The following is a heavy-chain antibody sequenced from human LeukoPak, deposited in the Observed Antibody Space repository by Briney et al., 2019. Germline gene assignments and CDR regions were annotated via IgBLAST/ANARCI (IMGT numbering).Heavy chain of an antibody. J-gene: IGHJ4*02. CDR1: GFMFSSYS. CDR2: ISGSSTYI. Sequence: GGSLRLSCAASGFMFSSYSINWVRQAPGKGLEWVSSISGSSTYIYYADAVKGRFTISRDNAKDSLYLQMNSLRAEDTAVYYCATHTVGLEYWGQGALVTVSS. V-gene: IGHV3-21*01. D-gene: IGHD4-11*01. CDR3: ATHTVGLEY.